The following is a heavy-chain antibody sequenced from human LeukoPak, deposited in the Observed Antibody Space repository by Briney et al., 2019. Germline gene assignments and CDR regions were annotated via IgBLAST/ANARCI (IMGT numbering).Heavy chain of an antibody. Sequence: SETLSLTCTVSGGSISSYYWSWIRQPPGKGLEWIGYIYYSGSTNYNPSLESRVSISVDESKTQLSLRLESVTAADTAVYYCARVVRGRGITADYYYGMDVWGQGTTVTVSS. D-gene: IGHD3-10*02. V-gene: IGHV4-59*12. J-gene: IGHJ6*02. CDR1: GGSISSYY. CDR3: ARVVRGRGITADYYYGMDV. CDR2: IYYSGST.